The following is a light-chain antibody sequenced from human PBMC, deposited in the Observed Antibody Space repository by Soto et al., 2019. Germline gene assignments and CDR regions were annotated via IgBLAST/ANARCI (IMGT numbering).Light chain of an antibody. CDR3: QQRSNWLLT. CDR1: QSVSSSY. Sequence: EIVLTQSPATLSFSPGDTATLSFSSSQSVSSSYLAWYQQKPGQAPRLLIYDASNRATGIPARFSGSGSGTDFTLTISSLEPEDFAVYYCQQRSNWLLTFGQGTRLEIK. V-gene: IGKV3-11*01. J-gene: IGKJ5*01. CDR2: DAS.